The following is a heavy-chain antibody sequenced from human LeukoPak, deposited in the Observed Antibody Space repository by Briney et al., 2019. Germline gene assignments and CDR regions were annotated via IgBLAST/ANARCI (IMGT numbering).Heavy chain of an antibody. CDR3: ARANALYCSSTSCLFDY. V-gene: IGHV1-2*02. Sequence: RASVKVSCKASGYTFTDYYIHWVRQAPGQGLEWMAWINPNSGGTYYAQNFHDRITLTRDTSISTDYMELSRLRSDDTAIYYCARANALYCSSTSCLFDYWGQGTLVTVSS. J-gene: IGHJ4*02. CDR2: INPNSGGT. CDR1: GYTFTDYY. D-gene: IGHD2-2*01.